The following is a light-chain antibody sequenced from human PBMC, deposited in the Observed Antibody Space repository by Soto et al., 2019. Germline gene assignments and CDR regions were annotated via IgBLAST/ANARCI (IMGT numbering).Light chain of an antibody. V-gene: IGKV3-15*01. CDR3: QQYNDWPRT. J-gene: IGKJ1*01. CDR1: QNINRN. Sequence: EIVMTQSPAILSVSPGERATLSCRASQNINRNLAWYQQKPGQTPRLLIYASSTRATDIPVRFSGSGSGTEVTLTISGLQSEDFAIYHCQQYNDWPRTFGQGTKVEIK. CDR2: ASS.